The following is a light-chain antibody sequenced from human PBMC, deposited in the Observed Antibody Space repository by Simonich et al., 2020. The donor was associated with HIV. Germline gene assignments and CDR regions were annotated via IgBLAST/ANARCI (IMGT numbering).Light chain of an antibody. Sequence: IWMIQVPVSPAVSLGERATINCKSNQRVLYSSNNKNYLAGYQQKPRQHPKLRIYWASTRESGVPDRPSGSGCRTDFTHTISRLQAEDVAVNDCQQYYSTPTFGQGDQVEIK. CDR1: QRVLYSSNNKNY. CDR3: QQYYSTPT. CDR2: WAS. V-gene: IGKV4-1*01. J-gene: IGKJ1*01.